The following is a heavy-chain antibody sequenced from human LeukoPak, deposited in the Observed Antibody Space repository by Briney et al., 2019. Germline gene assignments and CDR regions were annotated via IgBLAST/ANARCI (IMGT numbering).Heavy chain of an antibody. Sequence: PGGSLRLSCAASGFTFSSYSMNWVRQAPGKGLEWVSYISSSSSTIYYADSVKGRFTISRDNAKTSLYLQMNSLRAEDTAVYYCARDGGYCSSTSCYTGWVPFDYWGQGTLVTVSS. V-gene: IGHV3-48*01. CDR3: ARDGGYCSSTSCYTGWVPFDY. CDR1: GFTFSSYS. CDR2: ISSSSSTI. D-gene: IGHD2-2*02. J-gene: IGHJ4*02.